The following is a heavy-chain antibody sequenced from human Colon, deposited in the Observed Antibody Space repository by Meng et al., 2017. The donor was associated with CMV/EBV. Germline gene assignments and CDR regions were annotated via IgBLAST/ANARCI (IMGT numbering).Heavy chain of an antibody. V-gene: IGHV3-23*01. Sequence: TFSSSVMRWVRQAPGKGLEWVSGIGHSGSKTYYADSVKGRFNISRDNSKKILYLQMNNLRVEDTAIYFCAKDFSGLRFLEWSPYFLDVWGPGTLVT. CDR3: AKDFSGLRFLEWSPYFLDV. CDR1: TFSSSV. J-gene: IGHJ4*02. D-gene: IGHD3-3*01. CDR2: IGHSGSKT.